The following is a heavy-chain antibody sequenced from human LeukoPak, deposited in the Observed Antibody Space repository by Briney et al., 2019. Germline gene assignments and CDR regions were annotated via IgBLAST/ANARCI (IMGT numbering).Heavy chain of an antibody. Sequence: SETLSLTCAVYGGSFSGYYWSWIRQPPGKGLEWIGEINHSGSTNYNPSLKSRVTISVDTSKNQFSLKLSSVTAADTAVYYCARGLDSEVVVVPNWFDPWGQGTLVTVSS. V-gene: IGHV4-34*01. J-gene: IGHJ5*02. CDR3: ARGLDSEVVVVPNWFDP. CDR2: INHSGST. CDR1: GGSFSGYY. D-gene: IGHD2-15*01.